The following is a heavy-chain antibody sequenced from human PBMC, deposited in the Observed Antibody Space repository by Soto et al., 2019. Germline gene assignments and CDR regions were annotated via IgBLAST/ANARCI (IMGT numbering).Heavy chain of an antibody. V-gene: IGHV3-30-3*01. CDR2: ISYDGSNK. Sequence: QVQLVESGGGVVQPGRSLRLSCAASGFTFSSYAMHWVRQAPGKGLEWVAVISYDGSNKYYADSVKGRFTISRDNSKNTLYLQMNSLRAEDTAVYYCVRDPSTVTTTRGLDYWGQGTLVTVSS. J-gene: IGHJ4*02. CDR3: VRDPSTVTTTRGLDY. CDR1: GFTFSSYA. D-gene: IGHD4-17*01.